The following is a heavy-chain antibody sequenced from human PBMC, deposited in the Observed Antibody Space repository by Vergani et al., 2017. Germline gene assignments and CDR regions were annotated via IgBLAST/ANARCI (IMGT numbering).Heavy chain of an antibody. CDR3: ARWDHGILTGYRY. V-gene: IGHV1-46*03. CDR2: INPSGGHT. Sequence: QVQVVQSGAEVKKSGASAKVSCKTSGYTFSNYYMHWVRQAPGQGLEWMGIINPSGGHTNYAQKFQGRVTMTRDTSTSTVYMELSSLRSEDTAIYYCARWDHGILTGYRYWGQGTLVTVSA. CDR1: GYTFSNYY. D-gene: IGHD3-9*01. J-gene: IGHJ4*02.